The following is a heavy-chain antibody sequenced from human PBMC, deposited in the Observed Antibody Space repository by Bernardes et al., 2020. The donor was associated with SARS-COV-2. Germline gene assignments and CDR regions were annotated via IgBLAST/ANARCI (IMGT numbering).Heavy chain of an antibody. J-gene: IGHJ4*02. Sequence: GGSLRLSCAASGFSFYDYAMSWVRQVPGKGLEWVAGIIGNGGGTYYADSVKGRFTISRDSSKNTLYLQMHSLRAEDTAVYFCAKDYPEKAGGSGEDSFFDYWGQGTLVTVSS. V-gene: IGHV3-23*01. D-gene: IGHD3-10*01. CDR3: AKDYPEKAGGSGEDSFFDY. CDR2: IIGNGGGT. CDR1: GFSFYDYA.